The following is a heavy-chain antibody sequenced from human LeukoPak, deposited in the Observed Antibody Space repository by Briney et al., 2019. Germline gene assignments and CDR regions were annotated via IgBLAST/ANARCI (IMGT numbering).Heavy chain of an antibody. J-gene: IGHJ4*02. CDR3: ARESATVTTVDY. Sequence: RGRSLRLSCTASGFSFGDYAMSWFRQAPGKGVEGVGFIRSKAYGGTPKYAASVKGRFTISRDDSKNVAYLQMNSLKTEDTAVYYCARESATVTTVDYWGQGTLVTVSS. D-gene: IGHD4-17*01. CDR2: IRSKAYGGTP. V-gene: IGHV3-49*03. CDR1: GFSFGDYA.